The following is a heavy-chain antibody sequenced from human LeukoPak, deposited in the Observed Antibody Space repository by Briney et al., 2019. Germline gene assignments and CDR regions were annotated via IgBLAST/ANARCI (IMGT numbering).Heavy chain of an antibody. CDR3: AKDRGSGSFFDY. CDR1: GFTFSTYG. D-gene: IGHD3-10*01. Sequence: GGSLRLSCAASGFTFSTYGMTWVRQAPGKGLEWVSTINGGGDNTYYADSVKGRFTISRDNSKNTLYLQMNSLRAEDTAVYYCAKDRGSGSFFDYWGQGTLVTVSS. CDR2: INGGGDNT. J-gene: IGHJ4*02. V-gene: IGHV3-23*01.